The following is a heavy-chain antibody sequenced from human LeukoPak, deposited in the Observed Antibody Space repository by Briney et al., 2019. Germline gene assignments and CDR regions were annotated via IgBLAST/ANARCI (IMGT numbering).Heavy chain of an antibody. Sequence: GASVKVSCKASGYTFTSYDINWVRQATGQGLEWMGWMNPNSGNTGYAQKFQGRVTITRNTSISTAYMELSRLRSDDTAVYYCARTTMVRGVMAFDPWGQGTLVTVSS. J-gene: IGHJ5*02. D-gene: IGHD3-10*01. CDR3: ARTTMVRGVMAFDP. CDR1: GYTFTSYD. CDR2: MNPNSGNT. V-gene: IGHV1-8*03.